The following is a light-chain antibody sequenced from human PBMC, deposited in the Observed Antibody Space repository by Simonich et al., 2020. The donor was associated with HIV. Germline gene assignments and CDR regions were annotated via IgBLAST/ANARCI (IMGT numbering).Light chain of an antibody. J-gene: IGKJ3*01. Sequence: DIVMTQSPLSLPVTPGEPASISCRSSQSLLHSNGYKYLDWYLQKPGQSPQLLIYLGSNRASGVPDRFSGSGSGTDFTLKISRVEAEDVDVYYCMQTLQTPFTFGPGTKVDIK. CDR2: LGS. CDR1: QSLLHSNGYKY. CDR3: MQTLQTPFT. V-gene: IGKV2-28*01.